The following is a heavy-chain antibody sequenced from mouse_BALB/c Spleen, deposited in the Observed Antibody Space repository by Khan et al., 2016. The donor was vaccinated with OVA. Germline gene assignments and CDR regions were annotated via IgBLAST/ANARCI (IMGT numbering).Heavy chain of an antibody. D-gene: IGHD1-2*01. Sequence: VQLQESGAELVKSGATVKLSCTASALYIKDTYMLWLKQWTEQGLVWIVRIVPPNGNTTYDPKFQGKATIIADTSSNTAYLQLGSLSSEDTAVYYCARMARKWGQGTTLTVSS. CDR3: ARMARK. CDR2: IVPPNGNT. CDR1: ALYIKDTY. V-gene: IGHV14-3*02. J-gene: IGHJ2*01.